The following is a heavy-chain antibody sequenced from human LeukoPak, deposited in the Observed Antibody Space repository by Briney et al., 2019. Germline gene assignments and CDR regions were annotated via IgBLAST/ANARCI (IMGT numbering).Heavy chain of an antibody. CDR3: ARGRSYGFDFDS. V-gene: IGHV4-61*01. D-gene: IGHD5-18*01. CDR1: GVSINTCCYY. J-gene: IGHJ4*01. Sequence: SETLSLTCDVSGVSINTCCYYWTWIRQPPGKGLEWIGYKYYSGSTRYNSSLRSRLTISLDSSKNQFPLSLTFVTAADTAMYYCARGRSYGFDFDSWGPGTLVIVSS. CDR2: KYYSGST.